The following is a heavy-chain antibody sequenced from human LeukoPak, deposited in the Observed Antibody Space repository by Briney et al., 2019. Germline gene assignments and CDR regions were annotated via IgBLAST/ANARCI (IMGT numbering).Heavy chain of an antibody. Sequence: PSEALSLTCTVSGGSISSYYWSWIRQPPGKGLEWIGYIYYSGSTNYNPSLKSRVTISVDTSKNQFSLKLSSVTAADTAVYYCASLRFSNWFDPWGQGTLVTVSS. CDR1: GGSISSYY. J-gene: IGHJ5*02. CDR2: IYYSGST. CDR3: ASLRFSNWFDP. V-gene: IGHV4-59*01.